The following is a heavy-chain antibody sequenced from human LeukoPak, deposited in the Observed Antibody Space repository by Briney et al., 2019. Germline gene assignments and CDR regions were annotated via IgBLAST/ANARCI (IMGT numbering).Heavy chain of an antibody. V-gene: IGHV3-23*01. D-gene: IGHD5-18*01. CDR3: ATNGSYGKIVY. J-gene: IGHJ4*02. CDR1: GFTFTSYA. Sequence: GGSLRLSCAASGFTFTSYAMSWVRQAPGKGLEWVSKISGSGGDTYYAGSVKGRFTISRDNSNNTLYLQMNSLRAEDTAVYYCATNGSYGKIVYWGQGTLVTVSS. CDR2: ISGSGGDT.